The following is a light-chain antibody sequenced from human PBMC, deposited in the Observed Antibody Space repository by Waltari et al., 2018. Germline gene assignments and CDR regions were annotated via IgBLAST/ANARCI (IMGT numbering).Light chain of an antibody. CDR2: WTS. J-gene: IGKJ1*01. Sequence: DIVMTQSPDSLAVFLGERATINCKSSQSVLYSSNNKNYLAWYQQQPGQPPKLLISWTSTRGSGVPDRFSGSGSGTDFTLTISTLQAEDVAVYYCQQYYISPWTFGQGTKVEIK. V-gene: IGKV4-1*01. CDR1: QSVLYSSNNKNY. CDR3: QQYYISPWT.